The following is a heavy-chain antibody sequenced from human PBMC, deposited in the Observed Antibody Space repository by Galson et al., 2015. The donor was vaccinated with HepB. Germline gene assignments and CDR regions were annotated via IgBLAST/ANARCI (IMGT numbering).Heavy chain of an antibody. CDR1: GFSLSTSGMC. CDR2: IDWDDDK. CDR3: ARTRGYYYDSSGYLPFDY. J-gene: IGHJ4*02. Sequence: PALVKPTQTLTLTCTFSGFSLSTSGMCVSWIRQPPGKALEWLARIDWDDDKYYSTSLKTRLTISKDTSKNQVVLTMTNMDPVDTATYYCARTRGYYYDSSGYLPFDYWGQGTLVTVSS. V-gene: IGHV2-70*11. D-gene: IGHD3-22*01.